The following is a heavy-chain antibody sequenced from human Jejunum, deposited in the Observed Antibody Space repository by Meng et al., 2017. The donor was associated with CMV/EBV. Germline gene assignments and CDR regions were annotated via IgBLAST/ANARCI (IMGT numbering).Heavy chain of an antibody. V-gene: IGHV3-48*03. J-gene: IGHJ4*02. CDR2: ITSGGRYI. CDR3: ATDYRRGAGPN. D-gene: IGHD6-13*01. CDR1: GFTFTNYE. Sequence: CVTSGFTFTNYEMNWVRQAPGKGLEWVSSITSGGRYIFYTDSVKGRFTLSRDNAKKSLYLQMNSLRAADTAVYYCATDYRRGAGPNWGQGTLVTVSS.